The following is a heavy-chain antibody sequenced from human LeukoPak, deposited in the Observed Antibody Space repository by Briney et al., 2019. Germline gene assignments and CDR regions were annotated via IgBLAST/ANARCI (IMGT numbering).Heavy chain of an antibody. J-gene: IGHJ6*03. CDR1: GFTFSSYG. V-gene: IGHV3-30*02. Sequence: GGSLRLSCAASGFTFSSYGMHWVRQAPGKGPEWVAFIRYDGSNKYYADSVKGRFTISRDNSKNTLYLQMNSLRAEDTAVYYCAKDAAYCSSTSCPLWDYYYYMDVWGKGTTVTVSS. CDR2: IRYDGSNK. CDR3: AKDAAYCSSTSCPLWDYYYYMDV. D-gene: IGHD2-2*01.